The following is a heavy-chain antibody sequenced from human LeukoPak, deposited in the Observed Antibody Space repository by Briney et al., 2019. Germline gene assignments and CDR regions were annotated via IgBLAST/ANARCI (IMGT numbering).Heavy chain of an antibody. V-gene: IGHV1-8*01. D-gene: IGHD6-19*01. Sequence: GASVKVSCKASGYTFTSCDINWVRQAPGQGLEWMGWTNPNSGNTGYGQSFQGRITMTRDISIGTAYMELSNLTSEDTAIYYCTRGSSGRRDNWGQGTLVTVSA. CDR2: TNPNSGNT. J-gene: IGHJ4*02. CDR3: TRGSSGRRDN. CDR1: GYTFTSCD.